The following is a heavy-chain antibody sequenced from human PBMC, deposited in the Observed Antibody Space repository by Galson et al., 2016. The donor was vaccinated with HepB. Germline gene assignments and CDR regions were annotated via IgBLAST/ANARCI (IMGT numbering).Heavy chain of an antibody. CDR1: GFSLTTTNKVA. CDR2: IYWDDDT. V-gene: IGHV2-5*02. CDR3: AHYDYRSSSGHNY. Sequence: PALVKPTQTLTLTCSLSGFSLTTTNKVAMSWIRQPPGKALEWLALIYWDDDTRYSPSLKSRLAITRDASKNQVVLTMTNMDPEDTATYFCAHYDYRSSSGHNYWGQGALVIVS. D-gene: IGHD6-6*01. J-gene: IGHJ4*02.